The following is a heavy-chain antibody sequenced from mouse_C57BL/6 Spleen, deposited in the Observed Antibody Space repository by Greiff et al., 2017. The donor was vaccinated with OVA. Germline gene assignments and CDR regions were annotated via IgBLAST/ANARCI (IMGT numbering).Heavy chain of an antibody. J-gene: IGHJ2*01. CDR3: ARSGVYYFDD. D-gene: IGHD1-3*01. CDR2: INPNNGGT. CDR1: GYTFTDYY. V-gene: IGHV1-26*01. Sequence: EVQLQQSGPELVKPGASVKISCKASGYTFTDYYMNWVKQSHGKSLEWIGDINPNNGGTSYNQKFKGKATLTVDKSSSTAYMELRSLTSEDSAVYYCARSGVYYFDDWGQGTTLTVSS.